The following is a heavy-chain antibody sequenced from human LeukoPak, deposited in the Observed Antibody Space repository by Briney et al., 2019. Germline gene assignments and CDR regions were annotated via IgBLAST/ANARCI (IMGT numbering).Heavy chain of an antibody. D-gene: IGHD3-10*01. CDR3: ARGENIVRGVIINNWFDP. CDR2: IYYSGST. Sequence: SQALSLTCTVSGGSISSGDYYWRWIRQPPGKGLEWIGYIYYSGSTYYNPSLKSRVTISVDTSKNQFSLKLSSVTAADTAVYYCARGENIVRGVIINNWFDPWGQGTLVTVSS. V-gene: IGHV4-30-4*01. J-gene: IGHJ5*02. CDR1: GGSISSGDYY.